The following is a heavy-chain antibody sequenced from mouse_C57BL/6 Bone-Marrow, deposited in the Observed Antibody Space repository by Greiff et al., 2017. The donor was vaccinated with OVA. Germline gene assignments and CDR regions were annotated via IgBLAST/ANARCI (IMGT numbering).Heavy chain of an antibody. Sequence: QVQLQQPGAELVKPGASVKLSCKASGYTFTSYWMHWVKQRPGQGLEWIGMIHPNSGSTNYNEKFKSKATLTVDKSSSTAYMQLSSLTSEDSAVYYCASQLFYYYAMDSWGQGTSVTVSS. CDR1: GYTFTSYW. D-gene: IGHD4-1*02. CDR2: IHPNSGST. J-gene: IGHJ4*01. CDR3: ASQLFYYYAMDS. V-gene: IGHV1-64*01.